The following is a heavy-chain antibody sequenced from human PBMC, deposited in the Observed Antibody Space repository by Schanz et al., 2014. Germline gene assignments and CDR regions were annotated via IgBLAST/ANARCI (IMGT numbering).Heavy chain of an antibody. Sequence: QVQLQESGPGLVKPSETLSLTCTVSGDSIGTYQWSWIRQPPGKGLEWIGYVYHSGVTTYKSSLKSRVRITVNQKKNHSSRKLNSVTAADTAVYYCARSTYDFWSAFDYWGQGILVAVSS. CDR2: VYHSGVT. V-gene: IGHV4-59*08. CDR1: GDSIGTYQ. CDR3: ARSTYDFWSAFDY. J-gene: IGHJ4*02. D-gene: IGHD3-3*01.